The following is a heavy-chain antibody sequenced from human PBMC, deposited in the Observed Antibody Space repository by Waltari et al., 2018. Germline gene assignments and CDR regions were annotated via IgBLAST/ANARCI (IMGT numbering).Heavy chain of an antibody. CDR2: IHHSGST. CDR3: ARAADYYDSSGSSDFDY. Sequence: QVQLQESGPGLVKPSETLSLTCAVSGYSISSGYYWGWIRQPPGKGLEWIGSIHHSGSTYYNPSLKSRVTISVDTSKNQFSLKLRSVTAADTAVYYCARAADYYDSSGSSDFDYWGQGTLVTVSS. D-gene: IGHD3-22*01. V-gene: IGHV4-38-2*01. J-gene: IGHJ4*02. CDR1: GYSISSGYY.